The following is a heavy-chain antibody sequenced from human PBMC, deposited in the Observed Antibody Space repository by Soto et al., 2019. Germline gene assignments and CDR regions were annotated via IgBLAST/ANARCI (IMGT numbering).Heavy chain of an antibody. CDR1: GFTFSSYA. Sequence: GGSLRLSCAASGFTFSSYAMSWVRQAPGKGLEWVSAISGSGGSTYYADSVKGRFTISRDNSKNTLYLQMNSLRAEDTAVYYCAKVMYYDFWSGYYFDYRGQGTLVTVSS. CDR2: ISGSGGST. D-gene: IGHD3-3*01. J-gene: IGHJ4*02. CDR3: AKVMYYDFWSGYYFDY. V-gene: IGHV3-23*01.